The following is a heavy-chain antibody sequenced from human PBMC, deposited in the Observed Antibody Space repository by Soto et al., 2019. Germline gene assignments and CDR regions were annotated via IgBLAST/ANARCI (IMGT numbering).Heavy chain of an antibody. CDR3: AKVGRIQIWSFNDY. Sequence: GGSLRLSCAASGFTLGSYAMSWVRQAPGKGLEWVSSISGSGSVTYYADSVKGRFTISRDISENTLYLQMNSLRAEDTAVYYCAKVGRIQIWSFNDYWGQGTLVTVSS. CDR2: ISGSGSVT. CDR1: GFTLGSYA. D-gene: IGHD5-18*01. J-gene: IGHJ4*02. V-gene: IGHV3-23*01.